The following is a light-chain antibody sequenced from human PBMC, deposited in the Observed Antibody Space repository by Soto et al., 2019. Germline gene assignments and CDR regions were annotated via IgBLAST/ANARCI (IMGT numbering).Light chain of an antibody. CDR2: DVS. V-gene: IGLV2-11*01. Sequence: QSVLTQPRSVSGSPGQSVTLSCTGTSSDVGGYNYVSWYQQHPGKAPKLMIYDVSKRPSGVPDRFSGSKSGNTASLTISGLQAEDEADYYCCSYAGSYTFYVFGTGTKVTVL. CDR1: SSDVGGYNY. J-gene: IGLJ1*01. CDR3: CSYAGSYTFYV.